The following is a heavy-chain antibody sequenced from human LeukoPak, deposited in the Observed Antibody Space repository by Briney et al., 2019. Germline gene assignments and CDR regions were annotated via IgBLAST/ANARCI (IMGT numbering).Heavy chain of an antibody. CDR3: TRDRSLTFGSHDY. CDR2: IHSDGIST. V-gene: IGHV3-74*01. Sequence: PGGSLRLSCEASGFTFSSYWMHWVRQAPGKGLVWVSHIHSDGISTNYADSVRGRFTISRDNAKNTLYLQMNSLRAEDTAVYYCTRDRSLTFGSHDYWGQGTLVTVSS. D-gene: IGHD3-16*01. J-gene: IGHJ4*02. CDR1: GFTFSSYW.